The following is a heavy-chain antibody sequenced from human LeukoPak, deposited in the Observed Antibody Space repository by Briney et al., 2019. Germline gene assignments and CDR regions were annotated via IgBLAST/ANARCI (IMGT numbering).Heavy chain of an antibody. CDR2: INPDGSAP. V-gene: IGHV3-74*01. CDR1: GFTFSTYW. D-gene: IGHD5-12*01. CDR3: ARGYSGFGVYGMDV. Sequence: GGSLRLSCAASGFTFSTYWMSWVRQAPGEGLVWVSRINPDGSAPTYADSVKGRFTLSRDTAKNTLFLQMSSLRAEDTAVYFCARGYSGFGVYGMDVWGKGTTVTVSS. J-gene: IGHJ6*04.